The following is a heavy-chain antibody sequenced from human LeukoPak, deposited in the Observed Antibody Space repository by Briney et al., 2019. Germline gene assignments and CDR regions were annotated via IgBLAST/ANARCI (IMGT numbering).Heavy chain of an antibody. CDR3: AKDIYGDYGMDV. CDR2: ISGSGGST. V-gene: IGHV3-23*01. CDR1: GFTFYSYA. J-gene: IGHJ6*02. Sequence: GGSLRLSCAASGFTFYSYAMKWVRQAPGKGLEWVSAISGSGGSTYYADSVKGRFTISRDNSNNTLYLQMSSLRAEDTALYYCAKDIYGDYGMDVWGQGTTVTVSS. D-gene: IGHD4-17*01.